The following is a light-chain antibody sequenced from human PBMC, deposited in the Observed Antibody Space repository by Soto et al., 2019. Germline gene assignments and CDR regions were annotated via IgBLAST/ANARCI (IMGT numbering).Light chain of an antibody. CDR1: ESISTW. CDR3: QQANSFPIT. V-gene: IGKV1-5*03. J-gene: IGKJ5*01. CDR2: KAS. Sequence: ASVGDRVTITCRASESISTWLAWYQQKPGKAPNLLIYKASSLESGVPSRFSGSGSGTEFTLTISSLQPEDFATYYCQQANSFPITFGQGTRLEIK.